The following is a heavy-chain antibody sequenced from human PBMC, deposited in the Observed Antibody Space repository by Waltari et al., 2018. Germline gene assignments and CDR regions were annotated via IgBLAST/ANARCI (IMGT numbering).Heavy chain of an antibody. D-gene: IGHD6-13*01. J-gene: IGHJ6*03. CDR2: ITYDGRNQ. V-gene: IGHV3-30*04. Sequence: QAQLVESGGGVVQPGRSLRLSCAASGFTFSSYVMHGVRQAPGKGLEWVAVITYDGRNQFYADFVKGRFTISRDNSKNTLYLQINSLRAEDAAVYYCAGSHSREYYYMDVWGKGTTVTVSS. CDR1: GFTFSSYV. CDR3: AGSHSREYYYMDV.